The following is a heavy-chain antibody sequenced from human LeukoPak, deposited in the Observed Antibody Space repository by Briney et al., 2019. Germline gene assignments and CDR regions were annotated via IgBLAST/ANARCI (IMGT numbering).Heavy chain of an antibody. J-gene: IGHJ6*02. CDR1: GFTFSSYS. Sequence: GGSLRLSCAASGFTFSSYSMNWVRQAPGKGLEWVSYISSSSSTIYYADSVKGRFTISRDNAKNSLYLQMNSLRAEDTAVYYCARDIVVVPAADPTLPYYYYGMDVWGQGTTVTVSS. CDR3: ARDIVVVPAADPTLPYYYYGMDV. V-gene: IGHV3-48*01. CDR2: ISSSSSTI. D-gene: IGHD2-2*01.